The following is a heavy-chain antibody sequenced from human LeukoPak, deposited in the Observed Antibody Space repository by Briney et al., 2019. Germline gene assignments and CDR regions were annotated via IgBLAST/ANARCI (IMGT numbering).Heavy chain of an antibody. Sequence: PGGSLRLSCAASGFTFSSYGMHWVRQAPGKGLEWVAFIRYDGSNKYYADSVKGRFTISRDNSKNTLYLQMNSLRAEDTAVYYCAKNENDTMVRGVIIKVVAGILHFDYWGQGTLVTVSS. CDR1: GFTFSSYG. D-gene: IGHD3-10*01. V-gene: IGHV3-30*02. J-gene: IGHJ4*02. CDR3: AKNENDTMVRGVIIKVVAGILHFDY. CDR2: IRYDGSNK.